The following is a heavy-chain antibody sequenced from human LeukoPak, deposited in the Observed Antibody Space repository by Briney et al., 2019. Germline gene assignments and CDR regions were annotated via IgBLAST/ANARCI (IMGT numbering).Heavy chain of an antibody. D-gene: IGHD4-17*01. CDR2: IKQDGSEK. CDR1: GFTFSSYW. CDR3: MGAVLDV. V-gene: IGHV3-7*01. Sequence: GGSLRLSCAASGFTFSSYWMTWVRQAPGKGPEGVANIKQDGSEKNYADSVEGRFTISRDNAKKSLYLQMNSLRAEDTAVYYCMGAVLDVWGKGTTVTVSS. J-gene: IGHJ6*04.